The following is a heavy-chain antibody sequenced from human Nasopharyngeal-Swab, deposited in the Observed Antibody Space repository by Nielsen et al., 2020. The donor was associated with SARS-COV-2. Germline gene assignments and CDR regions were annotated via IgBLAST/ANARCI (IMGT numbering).Heavy chain of an antibody. V-gene: IGHV4-39*07. D-gene: IGHD3-10*01. CDR3: ARVVMVRGVSYYYYMDV. J-gene: IGHJ6*03. CDR2: IYSTGST. Sequence: WIRQPPGQGLEWIGLIYSTGSTYYNPSLKSRVTISVDTSKNQFSLRLTSVTAADTAVYYCARVVMVRGVSYYYYMDVWGKGTTVTVSS.